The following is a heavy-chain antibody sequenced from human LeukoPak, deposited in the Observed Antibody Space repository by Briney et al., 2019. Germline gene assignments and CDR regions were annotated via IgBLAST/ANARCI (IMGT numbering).Heavy chain of an antibody. CDR1: GGSISSGSYY. D-gene: IGHD3-16*01. J-gene: IGHJ6*03. CDR3: ARASLGGPSVWGRTLSFFYMDV. CDR2: IYTSGGT. Sequence: PSQTLSLTCTVSGGSISSGSYYWSWIRQPAGKGLEWIGHIYTSGGTNYNPSLKSRVTISVDTSKNQFSLKLSSVTAADTAVYYCARASLGGPSVWGRTLSFFYMDVWGKGTTVTVSS. V-gene: IGHV4-61*09.